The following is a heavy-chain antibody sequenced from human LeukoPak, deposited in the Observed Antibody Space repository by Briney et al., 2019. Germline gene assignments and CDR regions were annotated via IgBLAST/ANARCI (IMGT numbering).Heavy chain of an antibody. CDR1: GFTFSHHG. CDR3: ARGVVTWLDM. D-gene: IGHD2-21*02. V-gene: IGHV3-30*19. J-gene: IGHJ3*02. Sequence: GGSLRLSCAASGFTFSHHGMNWVRQAPGKGLEWVAVISNDGSNKYYADSLKGRFTISRDNSKNTLYLQMNSLRVEDTAVYYCARGVVTWLDMWGQGTMVTVSS. CDR2: ISNDGSNK.